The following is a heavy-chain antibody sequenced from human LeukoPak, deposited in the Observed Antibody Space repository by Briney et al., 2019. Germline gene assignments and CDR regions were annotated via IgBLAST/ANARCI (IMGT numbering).Heavy chain of an antibody. J-gene: IGHJ4*02. CDR2: INGNGAST. Sequence: GGSLRLSCVVSGFIFNKFGMSWVRQAPGKGPEWVSTINGNGASTHYAESVQGRFTISRDNSKNTLYSQMNSLRADDTALYYCSKDFQHDGGQDWGQGSPVTVSS. V-gene: IGHV3-23*01. D-gene: IGHD4-23*01. CDR3: SKDFQHDGGQD. CDR1: GFIFNKFG.